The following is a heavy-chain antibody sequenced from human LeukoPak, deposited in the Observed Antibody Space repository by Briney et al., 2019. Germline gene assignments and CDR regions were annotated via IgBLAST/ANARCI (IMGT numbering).Heavy chain of an antibody. D-gene: IGHD3-22*01. Sequence: GRSLRLSCAASGFTFSSYGMHWVRQAPGKGLEWVSLISLSGYAHYTDSVKGRFTISRDNSKNTLYLQMNSLRPEDTAVYYCTTDYDTSASYEVYWGRGALVTVSS. CDR2: ISLSGYA. J-gene: IGHJ4*02. CDR1: GFTFSSYG. CDR3: TTDYDTSASYEVY. V-gene: IGHV3-23*01.